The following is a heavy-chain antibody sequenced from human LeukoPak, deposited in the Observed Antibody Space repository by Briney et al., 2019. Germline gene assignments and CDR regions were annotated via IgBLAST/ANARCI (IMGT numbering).Heavy chain of an antibody. CDR2: IDPSGGST. CDR3: AHSGSPIYLDY. CDR1: GYTFTSYY. Sequence: ASVKVSCKASGYTFTSYYMHWVRQAPGQGLEWMGIIDPSGGSTSYAQKFQGRVTMTRDTSTSTVYMELSSLRSEDTAVYYCAHSGSPIYLDYWGQGTLVTVSS. V-gene: IGHV1-46*01. J-gene: IGHJ4*02. D-gene: IGHD1-26*01.